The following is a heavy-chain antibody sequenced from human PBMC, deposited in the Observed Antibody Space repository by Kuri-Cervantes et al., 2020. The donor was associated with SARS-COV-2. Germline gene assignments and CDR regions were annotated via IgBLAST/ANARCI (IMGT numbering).Heavy chain of an antibody. CDR1: GFTFSDYY. J-gene: IGHJ4*02. V-gene: IGHV3-69-1*01. Sequence: LSLTCAASGFTFSDYYMTWIRQAPGRGLEWVSSIGRDGHTFYADSVRGRFTISRDDSKNTLFLQMSSLRIEDTAIYYCALNYYFNYWGQGTLVTVSS. D-gene: IGHD1-1*01. CDR2: IGRDGHT. CDR3: ALNYYFNY.